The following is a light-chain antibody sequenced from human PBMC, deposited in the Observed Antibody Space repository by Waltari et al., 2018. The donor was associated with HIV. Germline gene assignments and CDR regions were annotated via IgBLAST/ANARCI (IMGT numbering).Light chain of an antibody. CDR3: QQYNTTPWT. V-gene: IGKV1-5*03. Sequence: DIQMTQSPSTLSASLGERVTITSPPSQSISSWFAWYLQKPGQATHRLFCEASSLASGLPSRFRGSGSGTEFTPTLSCLQPDDFATNTCQQYNTTPWTFGQGTKVEVK. CDR1: QSISSW. CDR2: EAS. J-gene: IGKJ1*01.